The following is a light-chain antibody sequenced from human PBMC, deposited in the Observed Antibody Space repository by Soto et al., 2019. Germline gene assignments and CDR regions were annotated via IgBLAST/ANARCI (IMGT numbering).Light chain of an antibody. V-gene: IGKV1-5*01. CDR3: QKYDSAPT. J-gene: IGKJ1*01. CDR1: QNINNW. CDR2: DAS. Sequence: DVQLTQAPSTLSASVGDRVTITCRASQNINNWIAWYQQKPGKAPKFLIYDASTLESGVPSRFSGSGSGTEFTLTISSLQPEDVATYYCQKYDSAPTFGPGTKVDIK.